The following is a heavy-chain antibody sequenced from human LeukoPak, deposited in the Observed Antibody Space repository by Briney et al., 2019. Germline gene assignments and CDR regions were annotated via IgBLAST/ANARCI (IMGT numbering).Heavy chain of an antibody. CDR1: GFTFSSYA. CDR2: ISYDGSNK. Sequence: QPGRSLRLSCAASGFTFSSYAMHWVRQAPGKGLEWVAVISYDGSNKYYADSVKGRFTISRDNSKNTLYLQMNSLRAEDTAVYYCATTEKGCSSTSCYDWGQGTLVTVSS. J-gene: IGHJ4*02. CDR3: ATTEKGCSSTSCYD. V-gene: IGHV3-30-3*01. D-gene: IGHD2-2*01.